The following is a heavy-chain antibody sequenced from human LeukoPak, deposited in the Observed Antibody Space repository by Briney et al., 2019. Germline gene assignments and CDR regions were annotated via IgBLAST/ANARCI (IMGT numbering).Heavy chain of an antibody. V-gene: IGHV1-69*04. J-gene: IGHJ4*02. CDR2: IIPILGIA. CDR1: GYTFTSYG. D-gene: IGHD3-10*01. CDR3: ARDNLWRFDY. Sequence: GASVKVSCKASGYTFTSYGISWVRQAPGQGLEWMGRIIPILGIANYAQKFQGRVTITADKSTSTAYMELSSLRSEDTAVYYCARDNLWRFDYWGQGTLVTVSS.